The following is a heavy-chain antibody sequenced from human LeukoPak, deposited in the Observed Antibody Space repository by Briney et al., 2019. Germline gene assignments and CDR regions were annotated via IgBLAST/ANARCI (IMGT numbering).Heavy chain of an antibody. Sequence: KPSETLSLTCTVSGGSISSYYWSWIRRPAGKGLEWIGRIYTSGSTNYNPSLKSRVTMSVDTSTDQFSLKLSSVTAADTAVYYCARDRYDTSVDGHWFFDLWGRGTLVTVSS. D-gene: IGHD3-22*01. J-gene: IGHJ2*01. CDR1: GGSISSYY. CDR3: ARDRYDTSVDGHWFFDL. CDR2: IYTSGST. V-gene: IGHV4-4*07.